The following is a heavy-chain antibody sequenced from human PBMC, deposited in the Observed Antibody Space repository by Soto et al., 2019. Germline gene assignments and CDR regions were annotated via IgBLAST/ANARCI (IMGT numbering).Heavy chain of an antibody. CDR2: IYWDDSK. CDR1: GFSLTTDRVG. CDR3: AHAYGGRSLY. J-gene: IGHJ4*02. V-gene: IGHV2-5*02. Sequence: QITLKESGPTLVKPTQTLTLTCTFSGFSLTTDRVGVGWIRQPPGEALERLAVIYWDDSKTYRPSLESRLTIPKDTPKNQVALTMTNMDSLDTATYYCAHAYGGRSLYWGQGTLVTVSS. D-gene: IGHD1-26*01.